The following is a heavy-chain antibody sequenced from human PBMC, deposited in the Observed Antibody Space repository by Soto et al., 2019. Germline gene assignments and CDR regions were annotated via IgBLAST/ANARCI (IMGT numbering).Heavy chain of an antibody. CDR2: IRSKAYGGTT. D-gene: IGHD5-12*01. Sequence: PGGSLRLSCTASGFTFGDYAMSWFRQAPGKGLEWVGFIRSKAYGGTTEYAASVKGRFTISRDDSKSIAYLQMNSLKTEDTAVYYCSSLMTHGRPIVATIRDYWGQGTLVTLSS. CDR3: SSLMTHGRPIVATIRDY. V-gene: IGHV3-49*03. J-gene: IGHJ4*02. CDR1: GFTFGDYA.